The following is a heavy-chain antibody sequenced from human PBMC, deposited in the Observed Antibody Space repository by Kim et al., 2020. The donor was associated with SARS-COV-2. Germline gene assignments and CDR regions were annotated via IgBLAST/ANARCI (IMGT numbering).Heavy chain of an antibody. V-gene: IGHV1-69*01. CDR3: ARGITMVRRDY. Sequence: ANYAQKYQGRVTITADESTSTAYMELSSLRSEDTAVYYCARGITMVRRDYWGQGTLVTVSS. D-gene: IGHD3-10*01. J-gene: IGHJ4*02. CDR2: A.